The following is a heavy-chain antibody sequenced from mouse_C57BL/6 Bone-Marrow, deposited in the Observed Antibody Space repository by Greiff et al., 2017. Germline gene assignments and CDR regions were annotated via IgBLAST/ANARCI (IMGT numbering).Heavy chain of an antibody. V-gene: IGHV1-81*01. J-gene: IGHJ2*01. D-gene: IGHD6-1*01. CDR2: IYPRSGNT. CDR3: ARDSLVLFDY. CDR1: GYTFTSYG. Sequence: VKLVESGAELARPGASVKLSCKASGYTFTSYGISWVKQRTGQGLEWIGEIYPRSGNTYYNEKFKGKATLTTDKSSSTAYMELRSLTSEDSAVYFCARDSLVLFDYWGQGTTLTVSS.